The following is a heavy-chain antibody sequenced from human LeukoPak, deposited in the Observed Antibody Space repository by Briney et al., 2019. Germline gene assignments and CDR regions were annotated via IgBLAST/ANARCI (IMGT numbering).Heavy chain of an antibody. D-gene: IGHD1-14*01. Sequence: GGSLRLPCAASGFTFSESWMSWVRQAPGKGLEWVADIKEDGSTKDYVDSVKGRFTISRDNAKNSLYLEMNGLRAEDTAVYYCATYTNWVAGDVWGQGTTVSVSS. CDR1: GFTFSESW. J-gene: IGHJ6*02. CDR2: IKEDGSTK. V-gene: IGHV3-7*01. CDR3: ATYTNWVAGDV.